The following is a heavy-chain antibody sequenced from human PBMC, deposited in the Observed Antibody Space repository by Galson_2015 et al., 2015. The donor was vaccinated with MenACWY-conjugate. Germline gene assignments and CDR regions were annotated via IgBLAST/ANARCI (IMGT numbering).Heavy chain of an antibody. J-gene: IGHJ4*02. CDR3: AKINGVSARCGGVDCVCGESQFGF. CDR2: ISNYNAKT. Sequence: SVKVSCKVHGDSFMSYRITWVRQAPGQGLEWMGWISNYNAKTKYAQNLQGRVTMTTETSTRTVYMEMRDLRSDDTAVYYCAKINGVSARCGGVDCVCGESQFGFWGQGTLVTVS. V-gene: IGHV1-18*04. CDR1: GDSFMSYR. D-gene: IGHD2-21*01.